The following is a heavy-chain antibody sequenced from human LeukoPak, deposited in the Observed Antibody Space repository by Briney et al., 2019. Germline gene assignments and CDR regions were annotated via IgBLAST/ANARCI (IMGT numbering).Heavy chain of an antibody. CDR3: IADVPTLDTQLDY. Sequence: PGGSLRLSCEASGFTFTYAWMNWVRQAPGKGPEWVGHITSSGTTDYAAPVKGRFTISRENSKNTVYLQMNSLKMEDTAMYYCIADVPTLDTQLDYWGQGTLVTVSS. J-gene: IGHJ4*02. D-gene: IGHD4-23*01. V-gene: IGHV3-15*01. CDR2: ITSSGTT. CDR1: GFTFTYAW.